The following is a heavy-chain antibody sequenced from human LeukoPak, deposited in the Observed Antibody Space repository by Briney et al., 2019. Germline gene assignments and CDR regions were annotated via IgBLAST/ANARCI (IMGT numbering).Heavy chain of an antibody. D-gene: IGHD1-26*01. Sequence: GGSLRLSCAASGFTFSSYSMNWVRQAPGKGLEWVSSISSSSSYIYYADSVKGRFTISRDNAKNSLYLQMNSLRAEDTAVYYCARDSVGTTSPYYFDYWGQGTLVTVSS. J-gene: IGHJ4*02. CDR1: GFTFSSYS. V-gene: IGHV3-21*01. CDR2: ISSSSSYI. CDR3: ARDSVGTTSPYYFDY.